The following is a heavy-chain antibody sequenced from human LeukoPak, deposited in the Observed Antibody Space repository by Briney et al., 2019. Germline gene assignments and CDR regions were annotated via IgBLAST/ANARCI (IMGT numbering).Heavy chain of an antibody. CDR1: GGSISSSSYY. J-gene: IGHJ4*02. V-gene: IGHV4-39*01. CDR3: ARHDVSLITMIVVVITAFDY. D-gene: IGHD3-22*01. CDR2: IYYSGST. Sequence: SETLSLTCTVSGGSISSSSYYWGWIRQPPGKGLEWIGSIYYSGSTYYNPSLKSRVTISVDTSKNQFSLKLSSVTAADLAVYYCARHDVSLITMIVVVITAFDYWGQGTLVTVSS.